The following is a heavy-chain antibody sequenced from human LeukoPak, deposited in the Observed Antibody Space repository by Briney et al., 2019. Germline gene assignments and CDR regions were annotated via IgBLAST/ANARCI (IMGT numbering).Heavy chain of an antibody. D-gene: IGHD6-6*01. V-gene: IGHV1-69*06. J-gene: IGHJ6*03. CDR2: IIPIFGTA. Sequence: ASVKVSCKASGGTFSSYAISWVRQAPGQGLEWMGGIIPIFGTANYAQKFQGRVTITADKSTSTAYMELSSLRSEDTAVYYCARDSRKTEYSSSWYHYYYMDVWGKGTTVTVSS. CDR1: GGTFSSYA. CDR3: ARDSRKTEYSSSWYHYYYMDV.